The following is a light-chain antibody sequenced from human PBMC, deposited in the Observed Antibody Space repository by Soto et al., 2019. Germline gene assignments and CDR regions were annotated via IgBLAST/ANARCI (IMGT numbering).Light chain of an antibody. V-gene: IGKV3-20*01. CDR2: GPS. Sequence: EIVLTQSPGTLSLSPGERATLSCRASQSVSNNYLAWYQQQPGQAPRLLIYGPSNRATGIPDRFSGSGSGTDFTLTISRLEPEVLAVYYCQQYGSSGTFGQGTKVEIK. CDR3: QQYGSSGT. J-gene: IGKJ1*01. CDR1: QSVSNNY.